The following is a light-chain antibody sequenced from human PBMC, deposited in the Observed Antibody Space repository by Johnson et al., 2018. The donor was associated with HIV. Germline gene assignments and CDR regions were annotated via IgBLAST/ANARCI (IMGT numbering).Light chain of an antibody. CDR2: AND. J-gene: IGLJ1*01. V-gene: IGLV1-51*01. CDR3: GTWDSSLSAARV. Sequence: QSILTQPPSVSAAPGQKVTISCSGSTSNIGDNYVSWYRQLPGTAPKLLISANDKRPSGIPDRFSGSKSGTSATLGITGLQTGDEADYYCGTWDSSLSAARVFGPGTKVTVL. CDR1: TSNIGDNY.